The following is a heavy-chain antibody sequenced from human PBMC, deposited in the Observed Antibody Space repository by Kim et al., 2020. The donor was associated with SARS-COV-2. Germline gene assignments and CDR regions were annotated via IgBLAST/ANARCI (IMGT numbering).Heavy chain of an antibody. CDR3: ARAEYSGSYRPPFIDY. Sequence: SVKGRFTISRDNAKNSLYLQMNSLRAEDTAVYYCARAEYSGSYRPPFIDYWGQGTLVTVSS. V-gene: IGHV3-48*03. D-gene: IGHD1-26*01. J-gene: IGHJ4*02.